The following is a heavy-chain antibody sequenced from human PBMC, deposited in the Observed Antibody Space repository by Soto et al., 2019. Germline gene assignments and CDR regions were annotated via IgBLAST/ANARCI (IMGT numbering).Heavy chain of an antibody. Sequence: SETLSLTCTVSGGSISSYYWSWIRQPPGKGLEWIGYIYYSGSTNYNPSLKSRVTISVDTSKNQFSLKLSPVTAADTAVYYCARGVRDCSSNSCYNDGMDVWGQGTTVTVSS. CDR2: IYYSGST. J-gene: IGHJ6*02. D-gene: IGHD2-2*02. V-gene: IGHV4-59*01. CDR1: GGSISSYY. CDR3: ARGVRDCSSNSCYNDGMDV.